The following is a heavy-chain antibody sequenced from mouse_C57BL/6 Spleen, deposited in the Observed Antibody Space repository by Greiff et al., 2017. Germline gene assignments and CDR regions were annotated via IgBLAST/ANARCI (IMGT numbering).Heavy chain of an antibody. D-gene: IGHD2-3*01. CDR2: IYPGDGDT. J-gene: IGHJ2*01. CDR1: GYAFSSSW. CDR3: ARSRWLPYYFDY. V-gene: IGHV1-82*01. Sequence: QVQLKESGPELVKPGASVKISCKASGYAFSSSWLNWVKQRPGKGLEWIGRIYPGDGDTNYNGKFKGKATLTADKSSSTAYMQLSSLTSEDSAVYFCARSRWLPYYFDYWGQGTTLTVSS.